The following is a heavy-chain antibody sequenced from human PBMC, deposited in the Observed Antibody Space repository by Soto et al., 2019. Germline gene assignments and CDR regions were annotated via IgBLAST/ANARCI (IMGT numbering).Heavy chain of an antibody. J-gene: IGHJ3*01. CDR1: GFTFNYYW. D-gene: IGHD2-15*01. V-gene: IGHV3-74*01. Sequence: EVQLVESEGGLVQRGGSLRLSCAASGFTFNYYWMHWVRQAPGQGLVWVSHIHSDGSSTTYADSVKGRFTISRDNAKNTLYREMISLRAEDTAVYSCARCDKGGFELWGQGTTVTVSS. CDR2: IHSDGSST. CDR3: ARCDKGGFEL.